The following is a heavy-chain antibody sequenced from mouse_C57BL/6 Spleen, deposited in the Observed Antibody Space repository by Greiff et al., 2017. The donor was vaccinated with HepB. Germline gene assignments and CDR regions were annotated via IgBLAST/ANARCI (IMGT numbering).Heavy chain of an antibody. J-gene: IGHJ2*01. CDR1: GYAFTNYL. D-gene: IGHD2-2*01. V-gene: IGHV1-54*01. CDR3: ARTYGYDGGYFDY. CDR2: INPGSGGT. Sequence: VKLMESGAELVRPGTSVKVSCKASGYAFTNYLIEWVKQRPGQGLEWIGVINPGSGGTNYNEKFKGKATLTADKSSSTAYMQLSSLTSEDSAVYFCARTYGYDGGYFDYWGQGTTLTVSS.